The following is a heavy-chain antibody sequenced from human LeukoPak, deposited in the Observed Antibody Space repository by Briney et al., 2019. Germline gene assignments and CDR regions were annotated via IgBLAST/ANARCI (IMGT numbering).Heavy chain of an antibody. CDR3: ARGLFGEDCLDP. Sequence: SETLSLTCTVSGGSISSSSYYWGWIRQPPGKGLEWLGSIYYSGSTYYNPSLKSRVTISVDTSKNQVALKLTSVTATDTAVYHCARGLFGEDCLDPWGQGTLVTVSS. V-gene: IGHV4-39*01. J-gene: IGHJ5*02. D-gene: IGHD3-16*01. CDR2: IYYSGST. CDR1: GGSISSSSYY.